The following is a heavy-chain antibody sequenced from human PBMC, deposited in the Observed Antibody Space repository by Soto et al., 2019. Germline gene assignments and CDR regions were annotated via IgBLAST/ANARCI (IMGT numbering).Heavy chain of an antibody. CDR1: GYTFTSYY. CDR2: INPSGGST. CDR3: ARVSGGPRIAVAAPPYYFDY. Sequence: ASVKVSCKASGYTFTSYYMHWVRQAPGQGLERMGIINPSGGSTSYAQKFQGRVTMTRDTSTSTVYMELSSLRSEDTAVYYCARVSGGPRIAVAAPPYYFDYWGQGTMVTVSS. D-gene: IGHD6-19*01. J-gene: IGHJ4*02. V-gene: IGHV1-46*01.